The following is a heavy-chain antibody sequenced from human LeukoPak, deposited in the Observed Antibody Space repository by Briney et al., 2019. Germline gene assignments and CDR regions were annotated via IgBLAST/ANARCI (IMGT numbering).Heavy chain of an antibody. V-gene: IGHV1-18*01. CDR2: ISTCNGNT. CDR3: ARTPCSTRCYNYYGMDV. D-gene: IGHD2-2*02. Sequence: ASVKVSCKASGYTFTSYGINWVRQAPGQGLEWMGWISTCNGNTNYAQKFQGRVTMTTDTSTSTAYMELRSLRSDDTAVYYCARTPCSTRCYNYYGMDVWGQGTTVTVSS. J-gene: IGHJ6*02. CDR1: GYTFTSYG.